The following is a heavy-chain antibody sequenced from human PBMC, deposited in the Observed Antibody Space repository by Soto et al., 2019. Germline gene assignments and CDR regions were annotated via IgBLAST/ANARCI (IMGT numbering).Heavy chain of an antibody. CDR2: ISGSGGST. D-gene: IGHD5-12*01. V-gene: IGHV3-23*01. Sequence: PGGSLRLSCAASGFTFSSYAMSWVRQAPGKGLEWVSAISGSGGSTYYADSVKGRFTISRDNSKNTLYLQMNSLRAEDTAVYYCAKEVGYSGYDNEDYFDYWGQGTLVTVSS. J-gene: IGHJ4*02. CDR1: GFTFSSYA. CDR3: AKEVGYSGYDNEDYFDY.